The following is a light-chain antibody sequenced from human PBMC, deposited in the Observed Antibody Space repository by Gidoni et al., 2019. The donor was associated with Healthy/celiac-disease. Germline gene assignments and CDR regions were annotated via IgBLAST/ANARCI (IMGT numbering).Light chain of an antibody. CDR2: AAS. Sequence: DIQMTQSPSSMSASVGDRVTINCRASQSSSSYLKWYQQKPGKAPKLLICAASSLQSGVSSRFSGSGSVTDFTLTIRSLQPDDFATYDCQQSYSTPLSLXQXTKVELK. V-gene: IGKV1-39*01. J-gene: IGKJ1*01. CDR3: QQSYSTPLS. CDR1: QSSSSY.